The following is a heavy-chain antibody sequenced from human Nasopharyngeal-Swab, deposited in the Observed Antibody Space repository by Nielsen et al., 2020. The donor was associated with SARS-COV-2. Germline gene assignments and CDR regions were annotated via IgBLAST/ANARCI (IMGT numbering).Heavy chain of an antibody. CDR3: ARDGGNSSSWYWYYYYYMDV. D-gene: IGHD6-13*01. J-gene: IGHJ6*03. CDR2: ISSSSSYI. V-gene: IGHV3-21*01. CDR1: GFTFSSYS. Sequence: GESLKISCAAPGFTFSSYSMNWVRQAPGKGLEWVSSISSSSSYIYYADSVKGRFTISRDNAKNSLYLQMNSLRAEDTAVYYCARDGGNSSSWYWYYYYYMDVWGKGTTVTVSS.